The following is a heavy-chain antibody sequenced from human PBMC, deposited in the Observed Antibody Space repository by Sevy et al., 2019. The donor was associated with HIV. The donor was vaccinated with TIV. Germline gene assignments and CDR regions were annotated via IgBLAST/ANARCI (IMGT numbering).Heavy chain of an antibody. J-gene: IGHJ4*02. V-gene: IGHV3-30*18. Sequence: GGSLRLSCAASGFTFSDHGMHWVRQAPGKGLDWVAAISYDGNNRYYADSVKGRFTISRDNSKNTLYLQMDSVRPEDTAVYYCAKEDYGGNLPNYFAAWGQGTRFTVSS. D-gene: IGHD4-17*01. CDR1: GFTFSDHG. CDR2: ISYDGNNR. CDR3: AKEDYGGNLPNYFAA.